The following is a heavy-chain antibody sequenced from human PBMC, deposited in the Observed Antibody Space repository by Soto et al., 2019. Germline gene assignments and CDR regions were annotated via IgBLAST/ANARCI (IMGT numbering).Heavy chain of an antibody. CDR1: GVTFSGYA. CDR2: IGASGGST. CDR3: ATRSDYFVD. V-gene: IGHV3-23*01. J-gene: IGHJ4*02. Sequence: EVQLLESGGGLVQPGGSLRLSCVASGVTFSGYAMSWVRQAPGKGLEWVSSIGASGGSTYYADSVKGRFTISRDNSKNTLYLQMDSLRAEDPAVSFCATRSDYFVDGGQGTLVTVSS.